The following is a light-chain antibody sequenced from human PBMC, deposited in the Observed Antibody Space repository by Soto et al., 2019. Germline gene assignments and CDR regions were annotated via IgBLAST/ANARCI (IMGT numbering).Light chain of an antibody. J-gene: IGKJ3*01. CDR2: DAS. CDR1: QIVASN. Sequence: EVVMTQSPATLSVSPGERATLSCRASQIVASNLAWYQQKPGQAPRLLIYDASTWATGIPARFSGSGSGTEFTLTISSLQSEDFAVYFCQQYNNWPFTFGPGTKVDIK. V-gene: IGKV3-15*01. CDR3: QQYNNWPFT.